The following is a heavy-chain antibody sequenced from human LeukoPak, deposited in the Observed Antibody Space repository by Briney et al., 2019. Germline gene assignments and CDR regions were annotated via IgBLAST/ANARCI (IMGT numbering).Heavy chain of an antibody. Sequence: GRSLRLSCAASGFTFSSYGMHWVRQAPGKGLEWVAVIWYDGSNKYYADSVKGRFTISRDNSKNTLYLQMNSLRAEDTAVYYCARDSGGDYVLDYWGQGTLSPSPQ. V-gene: IGHV3-33*01. CDR1: GFTFSSYG. CDR2: IWYDGSNK. CDR3: ARDSGGDYVLDY. J-gene: IGHJ4*02. D-gene: IGHD4-17*01.